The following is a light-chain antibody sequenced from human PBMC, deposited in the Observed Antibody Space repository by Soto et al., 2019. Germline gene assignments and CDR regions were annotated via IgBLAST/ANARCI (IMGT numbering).Light chain of an antibody. Sequence: SYELTQPPSVSVAPGQTARVTCGGNNIGRKTVHWYQQKPGQAPVVVVYDDSARPSGIPERFSGSNSGNTATLTISRVEAGDEADYYCQVWDDSTDHRVVFGGGTKVTVL. J-gene: IGLJ2*01. CDR2: DDS. CDR3: QVWDDSTDHRVV. V-gene: IGLV3-21*02. CDR1: NIGRKT.